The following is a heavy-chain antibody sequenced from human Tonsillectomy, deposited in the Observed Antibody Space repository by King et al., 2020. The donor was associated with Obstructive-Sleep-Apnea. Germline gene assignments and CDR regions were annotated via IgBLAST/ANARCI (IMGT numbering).Heavy chain of an antibody. V-gene: IGHV4-31*03. J-gene: IGHJ4*02. D-gene: IGHD3-10*01. CDR1: GGSISSGGYY. CDR3: ARGGGGSGNY. CDR2: ISYSGST. Sequence: HVQLQESGPGLVKPSQTLSLTCIVSGGSISSGGYYWSWIRQHPGKGLEWIGYISYSGSTYSNPSLMSRVTISVDTSKNQFSLKLSSVTAADTAVYYCARGGGGSGNYWGQGTLVTVSS.